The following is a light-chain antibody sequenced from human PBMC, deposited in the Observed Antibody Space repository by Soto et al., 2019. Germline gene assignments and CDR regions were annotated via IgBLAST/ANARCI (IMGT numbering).Light chain of an antibody. CDR2: WAS. Sequence: DIVMTQSPDSLAVSLGERATINCKSSQSVLYSSNNKNYLAWYQQRPGQPPKLPIYWASTRESGVPDRFSGSGSVTDFTITITSLQAEDVAVYYCQQYESTPPSFGQGTKLEIK. V-gene: IGKV4-1*01. CDR3: QQYESTPPS. CDR1: QSVLYSSNNKNY. J-gene: IGKJ2*01.